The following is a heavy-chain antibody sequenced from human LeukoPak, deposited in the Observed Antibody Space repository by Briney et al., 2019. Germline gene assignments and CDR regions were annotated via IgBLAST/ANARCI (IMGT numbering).Heavy chain of an antibody. CDR2: IIPIFGTA. V-gene: IGHV1-69*06. CDR1: GGTFSSYA. J-gene: IGHJ4*02. Sequence: SVKVSCKASGGTFSSYAISWVRQAPGQGLEWMGGIIPIFGTANYAQKFQGRVTITADKSTSTAYMELSSLRSEDTAVYYCARGPDCSSTSCYGREDKELRYFDWLLPFDYWGQGTLVTVSS. CDR3: ARGPDCSSTSCYGREDKELRYFDWLLPFDY. D-gene: IGHD2-2*01.